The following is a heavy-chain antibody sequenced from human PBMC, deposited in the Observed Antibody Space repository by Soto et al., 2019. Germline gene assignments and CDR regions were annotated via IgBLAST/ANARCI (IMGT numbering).Heavy chain of an antibody. CDR3: ARGSPSEYSSSHWFDP. J-gene: IGHJ5*02. CDR1: GYTFTGYY. V-gene: IGHV1-2*04. D-gene: IGHD6-6*01. Sequence: QVQLVQSGAEVKKPGASVKVSCKASGYTFTGYYMHWVRQAPGQGLEWMGWINPNSGGTNYAQKFQGWVTMTRDTSISTPYRGLSRRRSDDTAVYYCARGSPSEYSSSHWFDPWGQGTLVTVSS. CDR2: INPNSGGT.